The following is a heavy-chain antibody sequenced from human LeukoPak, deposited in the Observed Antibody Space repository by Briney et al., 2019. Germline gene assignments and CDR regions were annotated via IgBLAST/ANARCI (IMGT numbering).Heavy chain of an antibody. Sequence: ASVKVSCKASGYTFTGYYMHWARQAPGQGLEWMGWINPNSGGTNYAQKFQGRVTMTRDTSISTAYMELSRLRSDDTAVYYCARGSMVVAVNLDYWGQGTLVTVSS. CDR2: INPNSGGT. CDR3: ARGSMVVAVNLDY. J-gene: IGHJ4*02. V-gene: IGHV1-2*02. CDR1: GYTFTGYY. D-gene: IGHD2-15*01.